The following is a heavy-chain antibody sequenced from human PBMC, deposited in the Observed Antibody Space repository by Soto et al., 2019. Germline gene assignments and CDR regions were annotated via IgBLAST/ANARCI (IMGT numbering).Heavy chain of an antibody. D-gene: IGHD6-13*01. CDR2: IYPGDSDI. Sequence: PGESLKISCKASGYDFTNYWIAWVRQTPGRGLEWMDMIYPGDSDIRYNPSFRGRVTISADKSITSAFVQRGSLKASDTAIYYCARFRAPRRQLISMSFHLWGLGTLVTVSS. CDR1: GYDFTNYW. CDR3: ARFRAPRRQLISMSFHL. J-gene: IGHJ4*03. V-gene: IGHV5-51*01.